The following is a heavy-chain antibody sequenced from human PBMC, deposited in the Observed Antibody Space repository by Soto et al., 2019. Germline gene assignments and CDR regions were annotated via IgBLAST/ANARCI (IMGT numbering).Heavy chain of an antibody. CDR1: GDSVSSNSAA. D-gene: IGHD2-15*01. V-gene: IGHV6-1*01. CDR3: ASGWHLHS. J-gene: IGHJ4*02. Sequence: PSQTLSLTCVISGDSVSSNSAAWNWFRQSPSRGLEWLGRTYYRSEWYYDYAVSVKSRITINPDTSKNQFSLQLNSVTPEDTAVYFCASGWHLHSWGLGPLVTVSS. CDR2: TYYRSEWYY.